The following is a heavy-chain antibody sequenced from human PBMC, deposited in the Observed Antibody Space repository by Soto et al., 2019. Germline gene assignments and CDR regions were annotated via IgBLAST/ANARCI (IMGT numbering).Heavy chain of an antibody. Sequence: LGESLKISCKGSGYSFTNYWISWVRQLPGKGLEWMGRIDPSDSYTNYSPSFQGHVTISADESISTAYLQWSSLKASDTAMYYCARQSTTTSIVTDVTPGDAFDIWGQGTMVTVSS. CDR3: ARQSTTTSIVTDVTPGDAFDI. V-gene: IGHV5-10-1*01. D-gene: IGHD2-2*01. CDR1: GYSFTNYW. J-gene: IGHJ3*02. CDR2: IDPSDSYT.